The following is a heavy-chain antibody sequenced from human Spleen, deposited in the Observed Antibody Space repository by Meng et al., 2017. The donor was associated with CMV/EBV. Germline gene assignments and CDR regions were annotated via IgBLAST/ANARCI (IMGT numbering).Heavy chain of an antibody. CDR3: ARDNNWGPDY. J-gene: IGHJ4*02. D-gene: IGHD7-27*01. V-gene: IGHV1-2*02. CDR2: IHPHRGDT. CDR1: GYTFINYN. Sequence: ASVKVSCKASGYTFINYNINWVRQAPGQGLEWMGWIHPHRGDTNYAQQFQGRVTLTRDTSINTGYMELTRLTSDDTAVYYCARDNNWGPDYWGQGTLVTVSS.